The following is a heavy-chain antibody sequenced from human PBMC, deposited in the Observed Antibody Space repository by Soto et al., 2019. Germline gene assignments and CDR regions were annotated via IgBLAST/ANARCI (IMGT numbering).Heavy chain of an antibody. D-gene: IGHD6-13*01. J-gene: IGHJ2*01. CDR1: GFTVSSNY. Sequence: GGSLRLSCAASGFTVSSNYMSWVRQAPGKGLEWVSVIYSGGSTYYADSVKGRFTISRDNSKNTLYLQMNSLRAEDTAVYYCARVRSSSWYWYFDLWGRGTLVTVSS. CDR2: IYSGGST. V-gene: IGHV3-66*01. CDR3: ARVRSSSWYWYFDL.